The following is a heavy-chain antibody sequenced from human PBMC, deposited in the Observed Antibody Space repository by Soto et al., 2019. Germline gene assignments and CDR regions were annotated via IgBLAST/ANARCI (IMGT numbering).Heavy chain of an antibody. J-gene: IGHJ6*02. D-gene: IGHD1-1*01. V-gene: IGHV3-53*01. Sequence: PGGSLRLSCAASGFTVSSNYMSWVRQAPGKGLEWVSVIYSGGSTYYADSVKGRFTISRDNSKNTLYLQMNSLRAEDTAVYYCARDRRYGYYYYGMDVWGQGTTVTVSS. CDR2: IYSGGST. CDR3: ARDRRYGYYYYGMDV. CDR1: GFTVSSNY.